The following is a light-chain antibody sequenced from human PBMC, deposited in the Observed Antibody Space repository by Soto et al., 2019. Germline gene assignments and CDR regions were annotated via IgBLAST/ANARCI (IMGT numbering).Light chain of an antibody. CDR2: ATS. Sequence: DIQLTQSPSFLSASVGDRVTITCRASQGLNSYFDWYQQKPGKAPKLLLYATSTLQSVFPSRFSGSGSGAEFTLTITSLQPEDIATYYGQQLNSYPVTFGGGTKVEIK. CDR3: QQLNSYPVT. V-gene: IGKV1-9*01. CDR1: QGLNSY. J-gene: IGKJ4*01.